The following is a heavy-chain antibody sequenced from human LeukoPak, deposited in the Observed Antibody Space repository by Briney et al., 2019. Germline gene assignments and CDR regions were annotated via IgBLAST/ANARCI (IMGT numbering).Heavy chain of an antibody. CDR2: IRFDGTNK. D-gene: IGHD3-22*01. CDR1: GFSFSGYG. Sequence: GGSLRLSCAASGFSFSGYGMHWVRQAPGKGLEWVALIRFDGTNKYYADSVKGRFTISRDNSKNTLYLQMNSLRAEDTAVYYCAKGSSADYWGQGTLVTVSS. V-gene: IGHV3-30*02. J-gene: IGHJ4*02. CDR3: AKGSSADY.